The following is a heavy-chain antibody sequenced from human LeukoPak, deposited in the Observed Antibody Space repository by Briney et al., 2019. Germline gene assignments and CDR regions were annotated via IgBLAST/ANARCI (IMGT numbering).Heavy chain of an antibody. J-gene: IGHJ6*02. Sequence: GGSLRLSCAASGFTFSSYSMNWVRQAPGKGLEWVSSISSSSSYIYYADSVKGRFTISRDNAKNSLYLQMNSLRAEDTAVYYCARVGTSYYGMDVWGQGTTVTVFS. CDR2: ISSSSSYI. CDR1: GFTFSSYS. V-gene: IGHV3-21*01. CDR3: ARVGTSYYGMDV. D-gene: IGHD2-2*01.